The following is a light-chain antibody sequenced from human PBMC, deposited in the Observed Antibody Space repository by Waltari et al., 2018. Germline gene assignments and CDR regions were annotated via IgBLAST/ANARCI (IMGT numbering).Light chain of an antibody. J-gene: IGLJ1*01. CDR1: SRDVGAYNF. CDR3: SSYTRSDTYV. CDR2: EVS. Sequence: QSALTQPASVSGSPGQSIPISCTGTSRDVGAYNFVSWYQHHPGKAPKPMIHEVSKRPSGVSNRFSGSKSGNTASLTISALQAEDEADYHCSSYTRSDTYVFGAGTKVTVL. V-gene: IGLV2-14*01.